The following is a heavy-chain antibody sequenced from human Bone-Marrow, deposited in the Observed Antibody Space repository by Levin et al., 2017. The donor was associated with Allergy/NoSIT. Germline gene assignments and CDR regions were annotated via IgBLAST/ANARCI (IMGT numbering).Heavy chain of an antibody. Sequence: PGGSLRLSCSYSGITFSSCWMNWVRQAPGKGLEWVTNIKPDGSAKYYVDSVKGRFTIFRDDAKNSLYLQMNSLRAEDTAVYYCAAGYYDNSKFYRDFDYWGQGTVVTVSS. CDR1: GITFSSCW. CDR3: AAGYYDNSKFYRDFDY. CDR2: IKPDGSAK. D-gene: IGHD3-22*01. J-gene: IGHJ4*02. V-gene: IGHV3-7*01.